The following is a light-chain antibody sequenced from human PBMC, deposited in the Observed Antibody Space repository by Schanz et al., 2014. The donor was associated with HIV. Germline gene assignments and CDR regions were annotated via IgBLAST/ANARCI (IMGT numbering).Light chain of an antibody. V-gene: IGLV1-44*01. Sequence: QSVLTQPPSASGTPGQRVTISCSGSSSSIKPNTANSLQQLPGTAPKLLTYNTYHRPSGVPDRFSSSKSGTSASLAISGLQSEDEADYYCAVWDDSLNGLFGGGTKLTVL. CDR3: AVWDDSLNGL. J-gene: IGLJ2*01. CDR1: SSSIKPNT. CDR2: NTY.